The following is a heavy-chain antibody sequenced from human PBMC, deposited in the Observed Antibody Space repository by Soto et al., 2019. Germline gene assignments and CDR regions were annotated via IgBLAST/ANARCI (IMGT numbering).Heavy chain of an antibody. Sequence: PSETLSLTCTVSGGSISSGDYYWSWIRQPPGKGLEWIGYIYYSGSTYYNPSLKSRVTISVDTSKNQFSLKLSSVTAADTAVYYCARGADYGDTFDYWGQGTLVTVSS. CDR3: ARGADYGDTFDY. CDR2: IYYSGST. J-gene: IGHJ4*02. D-gene: IGHD4-17*01. V-gene: IGHV4-30-4*02. CDR1: GGSISSGDYY.